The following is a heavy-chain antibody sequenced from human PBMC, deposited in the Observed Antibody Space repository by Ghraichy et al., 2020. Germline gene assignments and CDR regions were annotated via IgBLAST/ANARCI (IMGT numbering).Heavy chain of an antibody. CDR3: ARIYYWENGGPYRHFDH. CDR1: GFTFSRYS. CDR2: IKEDGNEK. D-gene: IGHD3-10*01. Sequence: GESLNISCAASGFTFSRYSMSWVRQAPGKGLEWVANIKEDGNEKYYVDSVKGRFTISRDNGATSVYLQLNSLTVEDTAVYYCARIYYWENGGPYRHFDHWGQGILVTVSS. V-gene: IGHV3-7*01. J-gene: IGHJ4*02.